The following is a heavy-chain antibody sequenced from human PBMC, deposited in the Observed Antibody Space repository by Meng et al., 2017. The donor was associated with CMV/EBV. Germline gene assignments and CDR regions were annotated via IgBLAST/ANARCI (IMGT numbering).Heavy chain of an antibody. J-gene: IGHJ4*02. CDR1: GGSFSGYY. V-gene: IGHV4-34*01. CDR3: ARGLRNDYGDYYFDY. CDR2: INHSGST. Sequence: SQTLSLTCAVYGGSFSGYYWSWIRQSPGKGLEWIGEINHSGSTNYNPSLKSRVTISVDTSKNQFSLKLSSVTAAHTAVYYCARGLRNDYGDYYFDYWGQGTLVTVSS. D-gene: IGHD4-17*01.